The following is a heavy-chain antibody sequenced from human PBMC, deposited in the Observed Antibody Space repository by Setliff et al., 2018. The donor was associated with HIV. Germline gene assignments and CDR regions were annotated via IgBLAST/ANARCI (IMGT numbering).Heavy chain of an antibody. V-gene: IGHV4-59*06. Sequence: SETLSLTCTVSGGSISSYYWSWIRQHPGKGLEWIGYIYYSGSSYYNPSVRSRVIMSLDTSENHFSLKLSSVTAADTAVYYCVRNSFDYVEEEWGQGTQVTVS. CDR2: IYYSGSS. J-gene: IGHJ4*02. D-gene: IGHD3-9*01. CDR3: VRNSFDYVEEE. CDR1: GGSISSYY.